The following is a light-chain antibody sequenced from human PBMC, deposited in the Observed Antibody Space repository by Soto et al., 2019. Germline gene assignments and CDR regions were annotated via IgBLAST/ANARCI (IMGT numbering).Light chain of an antibody. CDR2: DAS. J-gene: IGKJ5*01. V-gene: IGKV3-11*01. CDR3: QQHNNWPLT. CDR1: QSVSTY. Sequence: ETVLTQSPATLSLSPGERATLSCRASQSVSTYLAWYQQKPGQAPRLLIHDASNRATGIPARFSGSGSGTDFTLTISSLEPEDFAVYYCQQHNNWPLTFGQGTRLEIK.